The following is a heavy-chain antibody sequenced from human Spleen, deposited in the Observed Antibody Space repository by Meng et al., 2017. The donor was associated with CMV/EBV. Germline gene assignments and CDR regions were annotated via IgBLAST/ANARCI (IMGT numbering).Heavy chain of an antibody. CDR3: ARRGFGGSYNAMDV. CDR2: IYPGDSDA. D-gene: IGHD1-26*01. CDR1: GYSFSRYW. Sequence: GESLKISCKGFGYSFSRYWIGWVRQTPGKDLEWMGFIYPGDSDATYSPSFQGQVTFSVDKSIGSAYLQWSRLKASDSAMYFCARRGFGGSYNAMDVWGQGTTVTVSS. V-gene: IGHV5-51*01. J-gene: IGHJ6*02.